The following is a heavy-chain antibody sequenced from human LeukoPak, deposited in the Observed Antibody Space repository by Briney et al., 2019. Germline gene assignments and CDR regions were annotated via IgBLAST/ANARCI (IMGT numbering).Heavy chain of an antibody. CDR1: GYTFTGYY. CDR3: ARDGWLLLRRDNWFDP. CDR2: INPNKGGT. Sequence: ASVTVSCKACGYTFTGYYMHWLRQAAGQGLEWMGWINPNKGGTHYAQKLQGRVTMTRDTSIRTAYMEQCRLRADDTAVYYCARDGWLLLRRDNWFDPWGQGTLVTVSS. D-gene: IGHD3-22*01. V-gene: IGHV1-2*02. J-gene: IGHJ5*02.